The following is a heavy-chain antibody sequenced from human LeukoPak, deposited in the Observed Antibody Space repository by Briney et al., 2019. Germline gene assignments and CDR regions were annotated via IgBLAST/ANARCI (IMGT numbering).Heavy chain of an antibody. CDR2: IYYSGST. Sequence: PSETLSLTCTVSGSSISSYYWSWIRQPPGKGLEWIGYIYYSGSTNYNPSLKSRVTISVDTSKNQFSLKLSSVTAADTAVYYCARICRDGYNWDYLDYWVQGTLVTVTS. V-gene: IGHV4-59*01. D-gene: IGHD5-24*01. CDR1: GSSISSYY. J-gene: IGHJ4*02. CDR3: ARICRDGYNWDYLDY.